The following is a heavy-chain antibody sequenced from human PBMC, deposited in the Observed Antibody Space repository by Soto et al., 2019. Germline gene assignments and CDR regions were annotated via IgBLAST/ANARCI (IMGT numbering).Heavy chain of an antibody. J-gene: IGHJ4*01. CDR3: AIWSLYGAESSLLYY. CDR2: IIPLFGIL. V-gene: IGHV1-69*02. D-gene: IGHD3-10*01. CDR1: GGTFSNHL. Sequence: ASVKVSCKASGGTFSNHLISWVRQAPGQGLEWMGTIIPLFGILNYAQKLQGRVTISADKSTSTAYMELSSLRSDDTAVYYCAIWSLYGAESSLLYYCGQGSLVPGSS.